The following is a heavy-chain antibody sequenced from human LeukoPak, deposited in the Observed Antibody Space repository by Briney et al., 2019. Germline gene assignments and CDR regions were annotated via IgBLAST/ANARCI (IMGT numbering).Heavy chain of an antibody. Sequence: KPSETLSLTCTVSGGSISSYYWSWIRQPPGKGLEWIGYIYYSGSTNYNPSLKSRVTILVDTSKNQFSLKLSSVTAADTAVYYCARGVGITMVRGPLWYFDLWGRGTLVTVSS. CDR3: ARGVGITMVRGPLWYFDL. D-gene: IGHD3-10*01. J-gene: IGHJ2*01. CDR2: IYYSGST. V-gene: IGHV4-59*01. CDR1: GGSISSYY.